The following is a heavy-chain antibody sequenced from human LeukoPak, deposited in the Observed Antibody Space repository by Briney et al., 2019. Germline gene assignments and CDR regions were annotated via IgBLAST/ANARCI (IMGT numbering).Heavy chain of an antibody. J-gene: IGHJ3*02. CDR1: GDSVSSNSVT. V-gene: IGHV6-1*01. CDR2: TYYRSRWYN. CDR3: ARDPAYTSGWTKNAFDI. D-gene: IGHD6-19*01. Sequence: SQRLSLTCAISGDSVSSNSVTWNWIRQSPSRGLEWLGSTYYRSRWYNDFAVSVKRPIAINPDTSTNQFSLHLSSVTPEDTAVYYCARDPAYTSGWTKNAFDIWGQGTVVTVSS.